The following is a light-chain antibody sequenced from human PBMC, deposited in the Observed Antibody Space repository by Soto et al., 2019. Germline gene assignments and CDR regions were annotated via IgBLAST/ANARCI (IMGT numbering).Light chain of an antibody. CDR3: CSYTGSSTFVV. CDR2: EGS. Sequence: QSALTQPASVSGSPGQSITISCTGTSSDVGNYNLVSWYQQYPGKAPKVMIYEGSKRPSGVSNRFSGSKSGNTASLTISGLQAEDEADYYCCSYTGSSTFVVFGGGTKLTLL. CDR1: SSDVGNYNL. J-gene: IGLJ2*01. V-gene: IGLV2-23*03.